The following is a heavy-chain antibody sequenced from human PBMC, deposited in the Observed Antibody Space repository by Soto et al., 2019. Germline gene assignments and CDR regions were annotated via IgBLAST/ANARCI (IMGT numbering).Heavy chain of an antibody. CDR1: GFSLSTSGVG. CDR2: IYWDDDK. V-gene: IGHV2-5*02. D-gene: IGHD6-13*01. Sequence: QITLKESGPTLEKPTQTLTLTCTISGFSLSTSGVGVGWIRQPPGKALEWLALIYWDDDKYYSPSLKSRVTITKDTSKNQVVLTMTNMDPVDTATYFCAHRQAARHAFDPWGQGTLVTVSS. J-gene: IGHJ5*02. CDR3: AHRQAARHAFDP.